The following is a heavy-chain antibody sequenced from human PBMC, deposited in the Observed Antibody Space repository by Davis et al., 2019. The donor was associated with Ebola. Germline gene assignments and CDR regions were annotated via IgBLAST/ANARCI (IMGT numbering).Heavy chain of an antibody. CDR3: ASFQGGRYLFED. D-gene: IGHD3-16*01. V-gene: IGHV1-69*13. CDR1: GGTFSSYA. Sequence: SVKVSCKASGGTFSSYAISWVRQAPGQGLEWMGGIIPIFGTANYAQKFQGRVTITADESTSTAYMELSSLRSDDTAVYYCASFQGGRYLFEDWGQGTLVTVSS. CDR2: IIPIFGTA. J-gene: IGHJ4*02.